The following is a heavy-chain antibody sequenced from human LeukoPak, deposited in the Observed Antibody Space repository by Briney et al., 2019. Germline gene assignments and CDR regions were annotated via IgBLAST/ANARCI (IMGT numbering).Heavy chain of an antibody. Sequence: GGSLRLSCAASGFTVSSNYMSWVRQAPGKGLEWVSVIYSGGSTYYADSVKGRFTISRDNSKNTLSLQMNSLRAEDTAVYYCASAYYGSGSYYKIFDYWGQGTLVTVSS. CDR3: ASAYYGSGSYYKIFDY. J-gene: IGHJ4*02. V-gene: IGHV3-53*01. CDR2: IYSGGST. CDR1: GFTVSSNY. D-gene: IGHD3-10*01.